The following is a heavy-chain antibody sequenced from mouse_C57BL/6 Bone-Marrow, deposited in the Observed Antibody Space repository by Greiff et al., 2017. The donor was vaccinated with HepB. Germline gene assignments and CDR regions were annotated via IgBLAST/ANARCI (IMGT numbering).Heavy chain of an antibody. Sequence: EVKLVESGGGLVQPGGSLKLSCAASGFTFSDYGMAWVRQAPRKGPEWVAFISNLAYRIYYADTVTGRFTIARENAKNTLYLEMSSLRSEDTAMYYCARQREFITTVVNYAMDYWGQGTSVTVSS. CDR2: ISNLAYRI. J-gene: IGHJ4*01. D-gene: IGHD1-1*01. CDR1: GFTFSDYG. V-gene: IGHV5-15*01. CDR3: ARQREFITTVVNYAMDY.